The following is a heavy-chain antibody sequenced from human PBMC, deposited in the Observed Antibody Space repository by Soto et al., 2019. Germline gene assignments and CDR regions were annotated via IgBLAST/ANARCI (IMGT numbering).Heavy chain of an antibody. CDR1: GGSISSYY. CDR3: ARETGDFWSGYPSGHWFDP. D-gene: IGHD3-3*01. CDR2: IYYSGST. Sequence: SETLSLTCTVSGGSISSYYWSWIRQPPGKGLEWIGYIYYSGSTNYIPSLKSRVTISVDTSKNQFSLKLSSVTAADTAVYYCARETGDFWSGYPSGHWFDPWGQGTLVTVS. V-gene: IGHV4-59*01. J-gene: IGHJ5*02.